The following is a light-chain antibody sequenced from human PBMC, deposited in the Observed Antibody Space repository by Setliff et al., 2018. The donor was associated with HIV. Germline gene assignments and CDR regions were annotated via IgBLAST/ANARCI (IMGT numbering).Light chain of an antibody. CDR1: SSDVGDYNY. V-gene: IGLV2-14*03. CDR2: DVG. J-gene: IGLJ1*01. Sequence: QSVLTQPASVSGSPGQSITISCTGTSSDVGDYNYVSWYQQHPGKAPKLMISDVGNRPSGISNRFSGSKSGNTASLTISGLQAEDEADYYCSSYTSRTPLYVFGTGTKGTV. CDR3: SSYTSRTPLYV.